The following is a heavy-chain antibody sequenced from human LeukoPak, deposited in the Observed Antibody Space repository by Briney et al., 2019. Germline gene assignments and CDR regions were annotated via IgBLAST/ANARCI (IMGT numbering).Heavy chain of an antibody. J-gene: IGHJ5*02. CDR3: ARDLRSSGWFDP. D-gene: IGHD3-10*01. Sequence: PSETLSLTCSVSGGSISSSSYYWGWIRQPPGKGLEWIGSIYYSGSTYYNPSLKSRVTISVDTSKNQFSLKLSSVTAADTAVYYCARDLRSSGWFDPWGQGTLVTVSS. CDR2: IYYSGST. V-gene: IGHV4-39*07. CDR1: GGSISSSSYY.